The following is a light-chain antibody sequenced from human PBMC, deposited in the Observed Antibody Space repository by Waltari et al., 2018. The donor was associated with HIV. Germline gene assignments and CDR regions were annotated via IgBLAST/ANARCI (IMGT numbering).Light chain of an antibody. V-gene: IGLV1-44*01. Sequence: QSVLTQPPSASGTPGQNVTISCSGHTSNIGPNIVNWYQQFPGAAPKLLIYSNNQRPSGVPARFSGSKSGTSASLAVSGLQSEDEADYFCAAWDDTLNCLFGGGTKLTVL. CDR3: AAWDDTLNCL. CDR2: SNN. J-gene: IGLJ2*01. CDR1: TSNIGPNI.